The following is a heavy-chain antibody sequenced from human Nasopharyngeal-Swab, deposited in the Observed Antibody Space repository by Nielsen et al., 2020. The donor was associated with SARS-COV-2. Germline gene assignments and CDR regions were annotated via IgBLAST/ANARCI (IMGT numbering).Heavy chain of an antibody. J-gene: IGHJ4*02. CDR2: ISYDGSNK. D-gene: IGHD6-19*01. V-gene: IGHV3-30*03. Sequence: WIRQPPGKGLEWVAVISYDGSNKYYADSVKGRFTISRDNSKNMLYLQMNSLRAEDTAVYYCARHRFGIAVADSDYRGQGTLVTVSS. CDR3: ARHRFGIAVADSDY.